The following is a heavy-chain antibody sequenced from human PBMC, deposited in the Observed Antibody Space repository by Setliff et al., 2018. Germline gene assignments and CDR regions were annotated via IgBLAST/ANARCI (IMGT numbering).Heavy chain of an antibody. D-gene: IGHD3-3*01. CDR3: ARERMYYNFWSGYSDY. V-gene: IGHV4-39*07. CDR2: IYYSGST. Sequence: SETLSLTCTVSGGSVSSSSYYWGWIRQPPGKGLEWIGSIYYSGSTYYNPSLKSRVTISVDTSKNQFSLKLSSVTAADTAVYYCARERMYYNFWSGYSDYWGQGTLVTVSS. CDR1: GGSVSSSSYY. J-gene: IGHJ4*02.